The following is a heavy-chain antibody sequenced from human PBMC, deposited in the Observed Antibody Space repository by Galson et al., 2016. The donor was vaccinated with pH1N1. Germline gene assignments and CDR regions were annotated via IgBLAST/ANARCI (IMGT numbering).Heavy chain of an antibody. Sequence: SLRLSCAASGFTFSSYGMHWVRQAPGKGLEWVAVIWYDGSNKYYADSVKGRFTISRDNSKNALYLQMNSLRAEDTALYYCAKLDGYNWGYFQHWGQGTLVTVSS. V-gene: IGHV3-33*06. CDR1: GFTFSSYG. CDR2: IWYDGSNK. CDR3: AKLDGYNWGYFQH. J-gene: IGHJ1*01. D-gene: IGHD5-24*01.